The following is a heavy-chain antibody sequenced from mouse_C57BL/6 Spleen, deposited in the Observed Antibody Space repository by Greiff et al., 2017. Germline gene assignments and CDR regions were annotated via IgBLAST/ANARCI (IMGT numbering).Heavy chain of an antibody. CDR2: IDPETGGT. V-gene: IGHV1-15*01. CDR1: GYTFTDYE. CDR3: TRKFITTVVATDWYCDV. D-gene: IGHD1-1*01. Sequence: VQLQESGAELVRPGASVTLSCKASGYTFTDYEMHWVKQTPVHGLEWIGAIDPETGGTAYNQKFKGKAILTADKSSSTAYMELRSLTSEGSAVYYCTRKFITTVVATDWYCDVWGTGTTVTVAS. J-gene: IGHJ1*03.